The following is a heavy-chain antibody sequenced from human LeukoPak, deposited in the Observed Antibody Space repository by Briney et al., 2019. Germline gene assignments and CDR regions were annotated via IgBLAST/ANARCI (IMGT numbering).Heavy chain of an antibody. CDR1: GFTFSSYW. D-gene: IGHD1-26*01. CDR2: IKQDGSEK. CDR3: ARDQGIVGVTTDAFDI. Sequence: GGSLRLSCAASGFTFSSYWMSWVRQAPGKGLEWVANIKQDGSEKYYVDSVKGRFTISRDNAKNSLYLQMNSLRAEDTAVYYCARDQGIVGVTTDAFDIWGQGTMVTVSS. V-gene: IGHV3-7*01. J-gene: IGHJ3*02.